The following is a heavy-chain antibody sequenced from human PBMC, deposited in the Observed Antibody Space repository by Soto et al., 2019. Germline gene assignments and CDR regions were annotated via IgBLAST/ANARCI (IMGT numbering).Heavy chain of an antibody. D-gene: IGHD3-22*01. CDR2: VFYSGST. Sequence: SETLSLTCTVSGASITSSYWSWIRQSPGKRLEWIGFVFYSGSTNYNPSLKSRVTISVDTSKNQLSLKLKSVTAADTAVYYCARGYYDSSGQSNTFDIWGQGTMVTVSS. CDR3: ARGYYDSSGQSNTFDI. J-gene: IGHJ3*02. CDR1: GASITSSY. V-gene: IGHV4-59*01.